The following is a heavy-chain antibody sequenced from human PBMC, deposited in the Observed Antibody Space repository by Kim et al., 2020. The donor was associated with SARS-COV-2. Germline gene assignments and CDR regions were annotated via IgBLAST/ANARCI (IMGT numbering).Heavy chain of an antibody. J-gene: IGHJ4*02. V-gene: IGHV3-30*01. CDR3: ARDPGESSGSGL. Sequence: YADSVKGRFTISRDNSKNTLYLQMNSLRAEDTAVYYCARDPGESSGSGLWGQGTLVTVSS. D-gene: IGHD3-10*01.